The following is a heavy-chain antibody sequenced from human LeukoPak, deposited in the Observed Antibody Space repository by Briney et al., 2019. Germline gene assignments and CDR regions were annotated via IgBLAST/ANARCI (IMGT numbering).Heavy chain of an antibody. J-gene: IGHJ4*02. CDR2: IWYDGSHQ. V-gene: IGHV3-33*06. CDR1: GFTFSSYG. D-gene: IGHD2-15*01. CDR3: AKDKDTPATAQPQRGYFES. Sequence: PGGSLRLSCAASGFTFSSYGMLWVRQAPGKGLEWVAVIWYDGSHQYYADSVKGRFTISRDNSKNTLDLQMNSLRVEDTAVYFCAKDKDTPATAQPQRGYFESWGQGTLVTVSS.